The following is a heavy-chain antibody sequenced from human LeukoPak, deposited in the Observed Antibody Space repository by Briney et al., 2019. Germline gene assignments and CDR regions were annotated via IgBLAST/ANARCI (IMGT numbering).Heavy chain of an antibody. V-gene: IGHV1-69*13. CDR2: IIPIFGTA. D-gene: IGHD6-19*01. CDR3: ARWVAGTGFY. J-gene: IGHJ4*02. CDR1: GGTFSSYA. Sequence: SVKVSCKASGGTFSSYAISWVRQAPGQGLEWMGRIIPIFGTANYAQKFQDRVTITPDESTSTAYMELSSLRSEDTAVYYCARWVAGTGFYWGQGTLVTVSS.